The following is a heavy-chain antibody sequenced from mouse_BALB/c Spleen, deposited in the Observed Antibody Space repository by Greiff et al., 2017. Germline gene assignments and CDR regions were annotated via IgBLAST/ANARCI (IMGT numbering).Heavy chain of an antibody. D-gene: IGHD2-1*01. V-gene: IGHV5-9-4*01. CDR1: GFTFSSYA. CDR2: ISSGGSYT. J-gene: IGHJ2*01. Sequence: EVHLVESGGGLVKPGGSLKLSCAASGFTFSSYAMSWVRQSPEKRLEWVAEISSGGSYTYYPDTVTGRFTISRDNAKNTLYLEMSSLRSEDTAMYYCARDYGNYAYFDYWGQGTTLTVSS. CDR3: ARDYGNYAYFDY.